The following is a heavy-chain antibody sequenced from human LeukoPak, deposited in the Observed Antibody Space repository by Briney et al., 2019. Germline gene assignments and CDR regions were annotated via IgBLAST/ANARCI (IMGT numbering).Heavy chain of an antibody. CDR1: GGTFSSYA. V-gene: IGHV1-69*04. J-gene: IGHJ4*02. CDR2: IIPILGIA. D-gene: IGHD3-10*01. Sequence: SVKVSCKASGGTFSSYAISWVRQAPGQGLEWMGRIIPILGIANYAQKFQGRVTITADKSTSTAYMELSSLRSEDTAVYYCARGPPRVYYYGSGSPPYWGQGTLVTVSS. CDR3: ARGPPRVYYYGSGSPPY.